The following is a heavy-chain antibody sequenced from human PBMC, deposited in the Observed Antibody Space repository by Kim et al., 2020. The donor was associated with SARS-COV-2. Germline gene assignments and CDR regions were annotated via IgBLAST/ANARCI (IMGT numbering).Heavy chain of an antibody. D-gene: IGHD6-13*01. V-gene: IGHV4-34*01. CDR1: GGSFSGYY. Sequence: SETLSLTCAVYGGSFSGYYWSWIRQPPGKGLEWIGEINHSGSTNYNPSLKSRVTISVDTSKNQFSLKLSSVTAADTAVYYCASGILIAAAGFQFDYWGQGTLVTVSS. J-gene: IGHJ4*02. CDR2: INHSGST. CDR3: ASGILIAAAGFQFDY.